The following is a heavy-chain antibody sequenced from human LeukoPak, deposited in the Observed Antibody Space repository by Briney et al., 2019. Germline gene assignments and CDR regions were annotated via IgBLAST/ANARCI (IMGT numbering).Heavy chain of an antibody. CDR1: GFTFSSYA. J-gene: IGHJ2*01. CDR3: AKDRSVCSYYGSGYWYFDL. Sequence: GGSLRLSCAASGFTFSSYAMSWVCQAPGKGLEWVSAISGSGGSTYYADSVKGRFTISRDNSKNTLYLQMNSLRAEDTAVYYCAKDRSVCSYYGSGYWYFDLWGRGTLVTVSS. CDR2: ISGSGGST. V-gene: IGHV3-23*01. D-gene: IGHD3-10*01.